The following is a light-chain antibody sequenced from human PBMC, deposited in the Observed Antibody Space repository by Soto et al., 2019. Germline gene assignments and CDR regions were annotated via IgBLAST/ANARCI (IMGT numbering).Light chain of an antibody. V-gene: IGKV3-11*01. CDR1: QSVSSA. CDR2: DAS. CDR3: QVRTNWSIA. Sequence: EFVLTQSPDTLSLSPGEKAPLSCMASQSVSSALSWYQQKPGQAPRLLIYDASNRATGIPARFSGTGSGTDFTLTINNLEPEDFAVYYCQVRTNWSIAFGRGTRLEIK. J-gene: IGKJ5*01.